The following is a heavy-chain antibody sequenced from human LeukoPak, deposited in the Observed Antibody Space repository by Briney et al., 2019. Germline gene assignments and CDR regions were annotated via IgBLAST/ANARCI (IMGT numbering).Heavy chain of an antibody. D-gene: IGHD1-26*01. CDR3: ARVFSGSPGGYYYYGLDV. CDR2: IIPIFGTA. Sequence: SVKVSCKASGDTFTSYAISWVRQGPGQGLEWMGEIIPIFGTANYAQKYQGRVTITADEYASTAYMELSSLRSEDTAVYYCARVFSGSPGGYYYYGLDVWGQGTTVTVSS. CDR1: GDTFTSYA. V-gene: IGHV1-69*13. J-gene: IGHJ6*02.